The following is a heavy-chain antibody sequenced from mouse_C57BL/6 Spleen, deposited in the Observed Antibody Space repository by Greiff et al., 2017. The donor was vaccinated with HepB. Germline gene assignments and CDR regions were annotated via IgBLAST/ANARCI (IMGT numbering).Heavy chain of an antibody. D-gene: IGHD2-4*01. V-gene: IGHV5-4*01. CDR2: ISDGGSYT. CDR1: GFTFSSYA. Sequence: EVQLVESGGGLVKPGGSLKLSCAASGFTFSSYAMSWVRQTPEKRLEWVATISDGGSYTYYPDNVKGRFTISRDNAKNNLYLQMSHLKSEDTAMYYCARDPPIYYDYDGDAMDYWGQGTSVTVSS. J-gene: IGHJ4*01. CDR3: ARDPPIYYDYDGDAMDY.